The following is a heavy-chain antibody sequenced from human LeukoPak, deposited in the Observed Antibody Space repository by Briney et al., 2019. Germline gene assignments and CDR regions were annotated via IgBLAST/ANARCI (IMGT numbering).Heavy chain of an antibody. CDR1: GFTFSSYA. J-gene: IGHJ1*01. CDR3: AKMGDFGGNTRYFQH. Sequence: GGSLRLSCIASGFTFSSYAMYWVRQSPGKGLEWVSGIGDNGYATGYSDYVRGRFTISRDNSRNTVYLQLNSLRAEDTGLYFCAKMGDFGGNTRYFQHWGQGTLSPSPQ. CDR2: IGDNGYAT. D-gene: IGHD4-23*01. V-gene: IGHV3-23*01.